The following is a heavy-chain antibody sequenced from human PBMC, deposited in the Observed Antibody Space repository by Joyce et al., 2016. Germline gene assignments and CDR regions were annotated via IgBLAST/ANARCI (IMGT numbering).Heavy chain of an antibody. V-gene: IGHV1-2*02. Sequence: QVQLVQSGVEVKKPGASVMVSCKASGDTFTDYYIHWVRQAPGQGLEWMGWINPYTGGTKYAPKLQDRVTMTRDTSIITVYMELSSLKSDDTAVYYCTIYTSSSVDYWGQGTLVTVSS. D-gene: IGHD6-6*01. CDR2: INPYTGGT. CDR1: GDTFTDYY. CDR3: TIYTSSSVDY. J-gene: IGHJ4*02.